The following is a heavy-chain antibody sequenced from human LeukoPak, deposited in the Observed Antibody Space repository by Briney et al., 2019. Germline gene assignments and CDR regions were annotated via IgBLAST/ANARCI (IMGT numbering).Heavy chain of an antibody. V-gene: IGHV3-53*01. CDR2: IYSGGST. CDR1: GFTVSSNY. Sequence: GGSLRLSCAASGFTVSSNYMSWVRQAPGKGLEWVSVIYSGGSTYYADSVKGRFTISRDNSKNTLYLQMNSLRAEDTAVYYCASVIVVAGTYIDYWGQGTLVTVSS. CDR3: ASVIVVAGTYIDY. J-gene: IGHJ4*02. D-gene: IGHD6-19*01.